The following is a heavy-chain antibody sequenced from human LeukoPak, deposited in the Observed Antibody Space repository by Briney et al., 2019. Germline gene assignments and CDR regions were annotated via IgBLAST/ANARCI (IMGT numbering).Heavy chain of an antibody. Sequence: SQTLSLTCTVSGGSISSGGYYWSWIRQHPGKGLEWIGYIYYSGSTYYNPSVKSRVTISVDTSKNQFSLKLSSVTAADTAVYYCAREGITMVRGVPNYYYGMDVWGKGTTVTVSS. CDR2: IYYSGST. D-gene: IGHD3-10*01. V-gene: IGHV4-31*03. CDR3: AREGITMVRGVPNYYYGMDV. J-gene: IGHJ6*04. CDR1: GGSISSGGYY.